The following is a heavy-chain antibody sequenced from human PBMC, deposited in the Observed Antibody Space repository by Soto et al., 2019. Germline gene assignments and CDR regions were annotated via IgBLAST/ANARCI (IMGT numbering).Heavy chain of an antibody. CDR3: ARDTIRPYYDFWSGYTDYYYYGMDV. V-gene: IGHV3-74*01. CDR2: INSDGSST. D-gene: IGHD3-3*01. CDR1: GFTFSSYW. J-gene: IGHJ6*02. Sequence: GGSLRLSCAASGFTFSSYWMHWVRQAPGKGLVWVSRINSDGSSTSYADSVKGRFTISRDNAKNTLYLQMNSLRAEDTAVYYCARDTIRPYYDFWSGYTDYYYYGMDVWGQGTTVTVSS.